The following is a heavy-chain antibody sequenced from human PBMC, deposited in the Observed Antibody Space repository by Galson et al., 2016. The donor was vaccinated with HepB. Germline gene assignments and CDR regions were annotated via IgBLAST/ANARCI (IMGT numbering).Heavy chain of an antibody. CDR2: IYPYDSDT. CDR3: ARSRELHVRYSGVDV. D-gene: IGHD1-26*01. V-gene: IGHV5-51*01. CDR1: GYSFNDYW. Sequence: QSGAEVTKPGESVKISCKGSGYSFNDYWIAWVRQMPGKGLEWMGVIYPYDSDTRYSPSFQGQVSISVDKSISTAFLQWGGLKASDTGMYYCARSRELHVRYSGVDVWGQGTTVTVSS. J-gene: IGHJ6*02.